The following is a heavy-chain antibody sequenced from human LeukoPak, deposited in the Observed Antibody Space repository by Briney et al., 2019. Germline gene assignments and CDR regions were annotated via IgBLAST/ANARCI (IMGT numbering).Heavy chain of an antibody. J-gene: IGHJ4*02. CDR1: GFTFSSYE. V-gene: IGHV3-48*03. Sequence: GGSLRLSCAASGFTFSSYEMNWVRQAPGKGLEWVSYISSSGSTIYYADSVKGRFTISRDNAKNSLYLQMNSLRAEDTAVCYCARRQGYGTAPYDYWGQGTLVTVSS. D-gene: IGHD5-12*01. CDR2: ISSSGSTI. CDR3: ARRQGYGTAPYDY.